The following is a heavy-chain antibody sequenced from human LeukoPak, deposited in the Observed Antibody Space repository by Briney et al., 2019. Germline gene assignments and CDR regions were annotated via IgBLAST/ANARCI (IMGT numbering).Heavy chain of an antibody. J-gene: IGHJ4*02. Sequence: GSLRLSCEASGFIFSTYAMHWVRQAPGKGLKWVAFIRLDGSDKYYADSVKGRFTISRDNSKNTLYLQMNSLKTEDTAVYYCAKGGVAPDYWGQGTLVTVSS. CDR1: GFIFSTYA. D-gene: IGHD2-21*01. CDR2: IRLDGSDK. CDR3: AKGGVAPDY. V-gene: IGHV3-30*02.